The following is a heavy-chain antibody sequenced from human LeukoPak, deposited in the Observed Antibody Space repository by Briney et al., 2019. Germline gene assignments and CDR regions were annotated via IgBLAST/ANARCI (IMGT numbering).Heavy chain of an antibody. Sequence: PGGSLGLSCAASGFTFGNFWMNWVRQSPGKGLEWVANIKQDGRETFYVDSVKGRFTISRDNAQNSLYLQMSSLRPDDTAVYYCARETGGVLWFGALREDWGRGTLVAVSS. CDR1: GFTFGNFW. V-gene: IGHV3-7*01. CDR3: ARETGGVLWFGALRED. CDR2: IKQDGRET. D-gene: IGHD3-10*01. J-gene: IGHJ4*02.